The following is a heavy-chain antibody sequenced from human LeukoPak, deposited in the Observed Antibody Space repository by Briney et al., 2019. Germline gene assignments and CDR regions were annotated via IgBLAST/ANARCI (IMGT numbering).Heavy chain of an antibody. V-gene: IGHV3-48*01. CDR1: GFTFSSYS. CDR3: ARGIRYFEAFDI. CDR2: ISSSSSTI. D-gene: IGHD3-9*01. J-gene: IGHJ3*02. Sequence: GGSLRLSCAASGFTFSSYSMNWVRQAPGKGLEWVSYISSSSSTIYYADSVEGRFTISRDNAKNSLYLQMNSLRAEDTAVYYCARGIRYFEAFDIWGQGTMVTVSS.